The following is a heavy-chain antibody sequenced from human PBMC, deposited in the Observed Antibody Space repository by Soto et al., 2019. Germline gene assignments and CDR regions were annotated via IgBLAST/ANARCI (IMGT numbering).Heavy chain of an antibody. CDR2: TYYRSNWRH. V-gene: IGHV6-1*01. J-gene: IGHJ4*02. D-gene: IGHD6-19*01. CDR1: GDSVSSNAAA. Sequence: QTLLLTCAISGDSVSSNAAAWNWIRSSPSRGLEWLGRTYYRSNWRHDYAVSVKSRITVNPDTSKNHFSLQLNSVTPDDTAVYYCARGVAGSGFDLWGQGTLVTVSS. CDR3: ARGVAGSGFDL.